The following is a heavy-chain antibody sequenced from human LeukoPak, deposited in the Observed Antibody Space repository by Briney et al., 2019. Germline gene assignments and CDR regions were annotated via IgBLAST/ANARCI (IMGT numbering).Heavy chain of an antibody. Sequence: GGSLRLSCAASGFTFSNAWMNWVRQAPGKGLDWVGRIKSKVNGETIEYAAPVKGRFTISRDDSKSTVYLQMNSLKTEDTAVYYCTTDWVLRSFADYWGQGTLVTVSS. CDR1: GFTFSNAW. D-gene: IGHD3-9*01. J-gene: IGHJ4*02. CDR3: TTDWVLRSFADY. V-gene: IGHV3-15*01. CDR2: IKSKVNGETI.